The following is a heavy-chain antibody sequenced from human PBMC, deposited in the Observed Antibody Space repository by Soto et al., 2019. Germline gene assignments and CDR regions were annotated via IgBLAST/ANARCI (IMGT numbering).Heavy chain of an antibody. CDR1: GFTFSSYS. CDR2: ISSSRGYT. D-gene: IGHD2-15*01. J-gene: IGHJ4*02. CDR3: ARGRSLNTNMDY. V-gene: IGHV3-21*01. Sequence: EVQLVESGGGLVKPGGSLRLSCAASGFTFSSYSMNWVRQAPGKGLEWVSSISSSRGYTSYADSVKGRFTISRDNAKNSLYLQIDSLRADDTAVYYCARGRSLNTNMDYWGQGALVTVSS.